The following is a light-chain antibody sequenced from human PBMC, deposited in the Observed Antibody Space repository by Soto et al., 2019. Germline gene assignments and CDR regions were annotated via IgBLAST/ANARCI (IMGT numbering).Light chain of an antibody. CDR2: LGS. Sequence: DIVMTQSPLSLPVTPGEPASISCRSSQSLLHSNGYNYLDWYLQKPGQSPQLLIYLGSNRASGVPDRFSGSGGGKDFTLKISRVEAEYVGVYYCMQALQTPRFGQGTKVEIK. CDR3: MQALQTPR. CDR1: QSLLHSNGYNY. J-gene: IGKJ1*01. V-gene: IGKV2-28*01.